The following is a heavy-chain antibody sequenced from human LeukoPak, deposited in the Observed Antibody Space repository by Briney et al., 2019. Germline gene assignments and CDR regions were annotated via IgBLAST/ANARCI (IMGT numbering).Heavy chain of an antibody. CDR1: GGSFSGYY. V-gene: IGHV4-34*01. J-gene: IGHJ3*02. CDR2: INHSGST. CDR3: AREDSDNTDDAFDI. D-gene: IGHD1-14*01. Sequence: PSETLSLTCAVYGGSFSGYYCSWIRQPPGKGLEWIGEINHSGSTNFNPSLKSRVTISVDTSRNKFSLKLTSVTAADTAVYYCAREDSDNTDDAFDIWGQGTVVTVSS.